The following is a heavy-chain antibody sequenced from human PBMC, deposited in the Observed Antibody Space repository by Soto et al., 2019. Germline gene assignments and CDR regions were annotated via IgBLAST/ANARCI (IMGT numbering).Heavy chain of an antibody. CDR2: IIPIFGTA. Sequence: VQLVQSGDEVKKPGSSVKVSCKASGGTFSSYAISWVRQAPGQGLEWMGGIIPIFGTANYAQTFQGRVTITADESTSRAYMEMSRLRSEDTAGYYCAGVVPSASYYYYYGMDVWGQGTTVTVSS. V-gene: IGHV1-69*12. J-gene: IGHJ6*02. CDR1: GGTFSSYA. D-gene: IGHD2-2*01. CDR3: AGVVPSASYYYYYGMDV.